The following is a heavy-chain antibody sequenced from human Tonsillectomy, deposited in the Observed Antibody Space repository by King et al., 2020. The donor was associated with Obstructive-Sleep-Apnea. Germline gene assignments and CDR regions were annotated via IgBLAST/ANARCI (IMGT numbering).Heavy chain of an antibody. CDR1: GGSISTFY. D-gene: IGHD3-10*01. J-gene: IGHJ6*02. CDR3: ARVNYSSGSYFYYHGMDV. Sequence: VQLQESGPGLVKPSETLSLTCSVSGGSISTFYWSWIRQPPGKGLEWIGYIYYSGSTDYSPSLKSRVTISVDTSKNQFSLRLSSVTAADTAVYYCARVNYSSGSYFYYHGMDVWGQGTTVTVSS. V-gene: IGHV4-59*01. CDR2: IYYSGST.